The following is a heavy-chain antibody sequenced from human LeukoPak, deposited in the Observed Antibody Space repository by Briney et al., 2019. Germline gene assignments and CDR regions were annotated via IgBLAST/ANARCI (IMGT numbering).Heavy chain of an antibody. D-gene: IGHD3-9*01. CDR3: ARDQLRYFDWLPYY. CDR2: ISWNSGSI. Sequence: QSGGSLRLSCAAPGFTFDDYAMHWVRHAPGKGLEWVSGISWNSGSIGYADSVKGRFTISRDNAKNSLYLQMNSLRAEDTAVYYCARDQLRYFDWLPYYWGQGTLVTVSS. V-gene: IGHV3-9*01. CDR1: GFTFDDYA. J-gene: IGHJ4*02.